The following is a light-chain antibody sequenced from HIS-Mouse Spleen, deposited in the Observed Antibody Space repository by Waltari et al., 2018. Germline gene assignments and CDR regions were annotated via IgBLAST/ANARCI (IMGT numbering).Light chain of an antibody. CDR3: SSYTSSSFNVV. J-gene: IGLJ2*01. V-gene: IGLV2-14*03. CDR1: TSDVGGYNY. CDR2: DVS. Sequence: PGQSITISRPGTTSDVGGYNYVSWYQQHPGKAPKLMIYDVSNRPSGVSNRFSGSKSGNTASLTISGLQAEDEADYYCSSYTSSSFNVVFGGGTKLTVL.